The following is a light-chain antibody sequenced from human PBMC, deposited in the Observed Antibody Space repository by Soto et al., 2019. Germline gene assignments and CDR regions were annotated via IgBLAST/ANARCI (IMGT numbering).Light chain of an antibody. CDR3: QQYNSHSGT. V-gene: IGKV1-5*01. CDR2: DAS. J-gene: IGKJ2*01. Sequence: DIQMTQSPSTLSASVGDRLTITCRARQSISSWLAWYQQKPGKAPNLLIYDASSLESGVPSRFSGSGSGTEFTLTISSLQPDDFATYYCQQYNSHSGTFGQGTKLEIK. CDR1: QSISSW.